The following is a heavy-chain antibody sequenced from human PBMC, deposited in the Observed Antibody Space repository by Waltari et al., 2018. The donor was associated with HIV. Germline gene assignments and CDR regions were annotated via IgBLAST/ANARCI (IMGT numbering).Heavy chain of an antibody. CDR1: DYSITSGYY. Sequence: QVQLQESGPGLVKPSETLSLTCSVSDYSITSGYYWGWIRQSPGRGLEWMGSISHSGTTVYSPSLKSRITLFRNTSKNQFFLKLTSATAADTAVYYCASTYYDLLEGWYFDFWGQGRLVTVSS. CDR2: ISHSGTT. V-gene: IGHV4-38-2*02. J-gene: IGHJ4*02. D-gene: IGHD3-3*01. CDR3: ASTYYDLLEGWYFDF.